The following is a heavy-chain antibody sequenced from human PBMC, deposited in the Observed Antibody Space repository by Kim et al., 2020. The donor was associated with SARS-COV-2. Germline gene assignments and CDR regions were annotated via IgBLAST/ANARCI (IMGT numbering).Heavy chain of an antibody. CDR3: AKGGCSGGSCYNLHYYCGLDV. CDR1: GFTFSSYG. Sequence: GGSLRLSCAASGFTFSSYGMSWVRRAPGKGLQWVSAISGSGGSTYYADSVKGRFTISRDNSKNTLYLQMNSLRAEDTAVYYCAKGGCSGGSCYNLHYYCGLDVGGQGTTVTVS. D-gene: IGHD2-15*01. CDR2: ISGSGGST. J-gene: IGHJ6*02. V-gene: IGHV3-23*01.